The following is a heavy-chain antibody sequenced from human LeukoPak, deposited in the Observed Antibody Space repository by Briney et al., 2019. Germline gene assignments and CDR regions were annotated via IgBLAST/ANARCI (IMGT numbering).Heavy chain of an antibody. CDR2: IRQDGSDK. D-gene: IGHD5-18*01. Sequence: GGSLRLSCAASGFTFSSYWMSWVRQAPGKGLEWVANIRQDGSDKYYVDSVKGRFTISRDNAKNSLYLQMNSLRAEDTAVYYCARGRTTGYSYGREPCYYYYYGMDVWGQGTTVTVSS. CDR3: ARGRTTGYSYGREPCYYYYYGMDV. CDR1: GFTFSSYW. J-gene: IGHJ6*02. V-gene: IGHV3-7*01.